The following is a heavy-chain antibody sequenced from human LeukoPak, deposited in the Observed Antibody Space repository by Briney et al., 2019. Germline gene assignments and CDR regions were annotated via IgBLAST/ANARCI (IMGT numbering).Heavy chain of an antibody. CDR3: ARAVGGDYDDY. D-gene: IGHD2-15*01. Sequence: SETLSLTCTVSGGSISSYCWSWIRQPPGKGLEWIGYIFYSGSTYYNPSLKSRVTISVDTSKNQFSLKLSSVTAADTAVYYCARAVGGDYDDYWGQGTLVTVSS. J-gene: IGHJ4*02. CDR2: IFYSGST. CDR1: GGSISSYC. V-gene: IGHV4-59*08.